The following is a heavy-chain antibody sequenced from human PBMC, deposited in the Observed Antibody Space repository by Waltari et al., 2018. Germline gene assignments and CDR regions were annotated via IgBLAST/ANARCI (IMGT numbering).Heavy chain of an antibody. CDR3: ATDHYRQSGYDS. D-gene: IGHD5-12*01. CDR2: YVPEDGET. Sequence: QVQLVQSGAEVKKPGASVKVSCKVSGYTLTESPMHWVRQAPGKGLEWMGGYVPEDGETIDAQSFQGRVAMTEDSSTDTAYMERTSRTSEDTAVYYCATDHYRQSGYDSWGQGTLVTVSS. J-gene: IGHJ5*02. CDR1: GYTLTESP. V-gene: IGHV1-24*01.